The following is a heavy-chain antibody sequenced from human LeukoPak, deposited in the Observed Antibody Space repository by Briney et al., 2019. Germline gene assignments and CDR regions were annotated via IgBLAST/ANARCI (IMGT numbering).Heavy chain of an antibody. D-gene: IGHD6-19*01. J-gene: IGHJ6*03. Sequence: GGSLRLSXAASGFTVSSNYMSWVRQAPGKGMEWVSVIYSGGSTYYADSVKGRFTISRDNSKNTLYLQMNSLRAEDTAVYYCARDLLEAVAGTVYYYYMDVWGKGTTVTVSS. CDR2: IYSGGST. CDR1: GFTVSSNY. CDR3: ARDLLEAVAGTVYYYYMDV. V-gene: IGHV3-53*01.